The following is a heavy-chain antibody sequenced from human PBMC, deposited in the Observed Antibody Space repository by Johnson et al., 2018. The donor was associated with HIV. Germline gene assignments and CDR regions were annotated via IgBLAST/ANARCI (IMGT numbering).Heavy chain of an antibody. CDR3: ARDCPSAVSREYAFDI. Sequence: VKLVESGGGVVRPGGSLRLSCAASGFTFDDYGMSWVRQAPGKGLEWVSGINWNGGSTGYADSVKGRFTISRDNAKNSLYLQMNSLRAEDTAVYYCARDCPSAVSREYAFDIWGQGAMVTVSS. CDR2: INWNGGST. CDR1: GFTFDDYG. V-gene: IGHV3-20*04. D-gene: IGHD6-25*01. J-gene: IGHJ3*02.